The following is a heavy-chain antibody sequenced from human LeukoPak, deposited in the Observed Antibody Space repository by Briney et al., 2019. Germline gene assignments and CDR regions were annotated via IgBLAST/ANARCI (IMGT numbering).Heavy chain of an antibody. CDR3: ARRDSSGWYYFDY. J-gene: IGHJ4*02. Sequence: GESLKISCKGSGYSFTSYWIGWVRQMPGKGLEWMGNIYPGDSDTRYSPSFQGKVTISDVKSISTAYLQWSSLKASDTAMYCCARRDSSGWYYFDYWGQGTLVTVSS. CDR2: IYPGDSDT. V-gene: IGHV5-51*01. CDR1: GYSFTSYW. D-gene: IGHD6-19*01.